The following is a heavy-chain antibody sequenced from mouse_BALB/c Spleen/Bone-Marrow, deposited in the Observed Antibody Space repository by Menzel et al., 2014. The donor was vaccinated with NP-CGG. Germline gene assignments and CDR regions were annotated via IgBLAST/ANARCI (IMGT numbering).Heavy chain of an antibody. V-gene: IGHV14-3*02. CDR3: AVYYYGRSSFAY. D-gene: IGHD1-1*01. CDR1: DFNIKGAY. Sequence: VQLQQSGAELVKPGASVKLSCTASDFNIKGAYMHWVKQRPEQGLEWIGRIDPANVNTKYDTKFQGKATITADTSSNTAYLLLSSLTSEDTAVYYCAVYYYGRSSFAYWGQGTLVTVSA. J-gene: IGHJ3*01. CDR2: IDPANVNT.